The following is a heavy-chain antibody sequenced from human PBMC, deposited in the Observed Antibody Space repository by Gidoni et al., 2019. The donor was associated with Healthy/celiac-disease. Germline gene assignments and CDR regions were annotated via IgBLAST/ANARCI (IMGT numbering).Heavy chain of an antibody. CDR1: GGSLSSSSYY. CDR3: ADYYYSSGYFFY. D-gene: IGHD3-22*01. Sequence: QPQLQESGPGLVKPSETLSLTCTVSGGSLSSSSYYWGWIRQPPGKGLEWIGSIYYSGSTYYNPSLKSRVTISVDTSKNQFSLKLSSVTAADTAVYYCADYYYSSGYFFYWGQGTLVTVSS. CDR2: IYYSGST. J-gene: IGHJ4*02. V-gene: IGHV4-39*01.